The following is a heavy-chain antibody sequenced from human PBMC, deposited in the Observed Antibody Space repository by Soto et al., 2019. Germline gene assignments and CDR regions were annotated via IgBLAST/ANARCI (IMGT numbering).Heavy chain of an antibody. V-gene: IGHV1-69*17. D-gene: IGHD3-16*01. CDR2: IIPIIGVT. CDR3: ARGSLGAKGAEH. J-gene: IGHJ4*02. CDR1: GDTFNSYV. Sequence: QVQLVQSGAEVKRPGSSVKVSCESSGDTFNSYVISWVRQAPGQGLEWMGGIIPIIGVTHYAQKFQGRVTISALSSTGTAYMELTNLGFEDTALYYCARGSLGAKGAEHWGQGTLVTVSS.